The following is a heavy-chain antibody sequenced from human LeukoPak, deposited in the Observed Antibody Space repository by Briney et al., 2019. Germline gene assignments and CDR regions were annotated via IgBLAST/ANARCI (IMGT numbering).Heavy chain of an antibody. V-gene: IGHV1-2*02. CDR1: GYTFTGYY. D-gene: IGHD5-12*01. CDR3: ARTSRYSGYDRFDY. Sequence: ASVKVSCKASGYTFTGYYMHWVRQAPGQGLEWMGWINPNSGGTNYAQKVQGRVTMTRDTSISTAYMELNSLRSDDTAVYYCARTSRYSGYDRFDYWGQGTLVTVSS. CDR2: INPNSGGT. J-gene: IGHJ4*02.